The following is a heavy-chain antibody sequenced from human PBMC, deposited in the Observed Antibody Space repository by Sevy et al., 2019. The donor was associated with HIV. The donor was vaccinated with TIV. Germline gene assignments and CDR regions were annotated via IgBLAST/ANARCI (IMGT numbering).Heavy chain of an antibody. J-gene: IGHJ4*02. CDR1: GFSFSDYY. CDR3: SRDRRNYAGQYFDY. CDR2: ISSGSTYT. V-gene: IGHV3-11*06. Sequence: GGSLRLSCAVSGFSFSDYYMSWIRQAPGKGLESVSDISSGSTYTKYADSVKGRFTISRDNAKNSLYLQMNSLRVEDTAVYYCSRDRRNYAGQYFDYWGQGTLVTVSS. D-gene: IGHD1-7*01.